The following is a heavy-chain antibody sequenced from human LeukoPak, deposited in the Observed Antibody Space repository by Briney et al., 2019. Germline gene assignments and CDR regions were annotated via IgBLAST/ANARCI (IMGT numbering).Heavy chain of an antibody. CDR1: GFTFSSYA. Sequence: GGSLRLSCAASGFTFSSYAMIWVRQAPGKGLEWVSAISGSGGSTYYADSVKGRFTISRDNSKNTLYLQMNSLRAEDTAVYYCAKEGYYYDSSGYYYRDWGQGTLVTVSS. V-gene: IGHV3-23*01. D-gene: IGHD3-22*01. CDR2: ISGSGGST. J-gene: IGHJ4*02. CDR3: AKEGYYYDSSGYYYRD.